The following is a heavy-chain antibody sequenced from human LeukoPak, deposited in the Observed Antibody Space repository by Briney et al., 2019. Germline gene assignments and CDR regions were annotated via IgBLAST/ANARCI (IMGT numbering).Heavy chain of an antibody. D-gene: IGHD3-22*01. V-gene: IGHV3-30*02. CDR3: ARADYYDSSGPWD. J-gene: IGHJ4*02. CDR2: IRYDGTNT. Sequence: GGSLRLSCAASGFSFSDYDMHWVRQAPGKGLEWVTFIRYDGTNTYADSVKGRFTISRDNSKNTVYLQMNSLRAEDTAVYYCARADYYDSSGPWDWGQGTLVTVSS. CDR1: GFSFSDYD.